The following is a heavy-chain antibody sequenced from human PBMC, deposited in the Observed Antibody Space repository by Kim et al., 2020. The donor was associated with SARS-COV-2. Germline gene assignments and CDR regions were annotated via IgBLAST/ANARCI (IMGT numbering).Heavy chain of an antibody. CDR3: AREGGTYSSGYYRRGAFDY. D-gene: IGHD3-22*01. V-gene: IGHV3-21*01. J-gene: IGHJ4*02. CDR2: ISSSSSYI. Sequence: GGSLRLSCAASGFTFSSYSMNWVRQAPGKGLEWVSSISSSSSYIYYADSVKGRFTISRDNAKNSLYLQMNSLRAEDTAVYYCAREGGTYSSGYYRRGAFDYWGQGTLVTVSS. CDR1: GFTFSSYS.